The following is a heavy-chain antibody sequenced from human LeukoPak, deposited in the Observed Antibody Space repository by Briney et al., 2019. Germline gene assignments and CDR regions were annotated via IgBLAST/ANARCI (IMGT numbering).Heavy chain of an antibody. D-gene: IGHD3-10*01. V-gene: IGHV1-8*01. J-gene: IGHJ4*02. CDR2: MNPNSGNT. Sequence: GESLKISCKASGYTFTSYDINWVRQATGQGLEWMGWMNPNSGNTGYAQKFQGRVTMTRNTSISTAYMELSSLRSEDTAVYYCARGFWHYRSGSHYLVDCWGQGTLVTVSS. CDR1: GYTFTSYD. CDR3: ARGFWHYRSGSHYLVDC.